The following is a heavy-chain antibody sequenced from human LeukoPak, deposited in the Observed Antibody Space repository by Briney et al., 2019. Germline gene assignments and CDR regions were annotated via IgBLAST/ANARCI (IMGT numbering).Heavy chain of an antibody. Sequence: ASVKVSCKASGGTFSSYAISWVRQAPRQGLEWMGGIIPIFGTANYAQKFQGRVTITTDESTSTAYMELSSLRSEDTAVYYCARDNYDMWLRRSYYYYYMDVWGKGTTVTVSS. CDR3: ARDNYDMWLRRSYYYYYMDV. J-gene: IGHJ6*03. CDR1: GGTFSSYA. CDR2: IIPIFGTA. D-gene: IGHD5-12*01. V-gene: IGHV1-69*05.